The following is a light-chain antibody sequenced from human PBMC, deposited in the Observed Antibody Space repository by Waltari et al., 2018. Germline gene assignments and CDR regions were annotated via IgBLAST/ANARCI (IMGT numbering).Light chain of an antibody. V-gene: IGKV1-33*01. CDR1: QDISNY. J-gene: IGKJ4*01. CDR2: VAS. CDR3: QQYDNLPT. Sequence: DIQMTQSPSSLSASVGDRVTITCQASQDISNYLNWYQQKPGKAPKLLIYVASNLETGVPSRFSGSGSGTDFTFTISSLQPEDIATYYCQQYDNLPTFGGGTKVEIK.